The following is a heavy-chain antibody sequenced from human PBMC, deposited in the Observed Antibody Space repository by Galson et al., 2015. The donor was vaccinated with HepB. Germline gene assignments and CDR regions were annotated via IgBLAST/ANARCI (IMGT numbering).Heavy chain of an antibody. CDR1: GFTFSSYA. V-gene: IGHV3-30-3*01. CDR2: ISYDGSNK. Sequence: SLRLSCAASGFTFSSYAMHWVRQAPGKGLEWVAVISYDGSNKYYADSVKGRFTISRDNSKNTLYLQMNSLRAEDTAVYYCARASGITMVRGGGIGGVDYWGQGTLVTVSS. J-gene: IGHJ4*02. CDR3: ARASGITMVRGGGIGGVDY. D-gene: IGHD3-10*01.